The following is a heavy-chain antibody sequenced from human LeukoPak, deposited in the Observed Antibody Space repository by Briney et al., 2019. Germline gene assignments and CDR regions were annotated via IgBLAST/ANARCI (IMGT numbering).Heavy chain of an antibody. Sequence: GASVKVSCKASGGTFSSYAISWVRQAPGQGLEWMGGIIPIFGTANYAQKFQGRVTITADESTSTAYMELSSLRSEDTAVYYCATEEAPYSSGWYFNYWGQGTLVTVSS. J-gene: IGHJ4*02. CDR3: ATEEAPYSSGWYFNY. D-gene: IGHD6-19*01. CDR1: GGTFSSYA. CDR2: IIPIFGTA. V-gene: IGHV1-69*13.